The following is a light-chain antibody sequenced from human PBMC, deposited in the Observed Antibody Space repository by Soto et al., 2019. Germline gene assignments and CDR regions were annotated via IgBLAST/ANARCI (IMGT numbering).Light chain of an antibody. CDR1: SSDVGGYNY. J-gene: IGLJ2*01. CDR2: EVN. Sequence: QSALTQPPSASGSPGQSATISCTGTSSDVGGYNYVSWYQQHPGKVPKLMIYEVNKRPSGVPDRFSGSKSGNTASLAVSGLQAEDESDYYCSSYGGSNNLIFGGGTKVTVL. CDR3: SSYGGSNNLI. V-gene: IGLV2-8*01.